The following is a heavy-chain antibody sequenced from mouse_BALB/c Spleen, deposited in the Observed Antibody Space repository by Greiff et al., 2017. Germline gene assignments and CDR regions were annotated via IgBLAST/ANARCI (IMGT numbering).Heavy chain of an antibody. CDR1: GFTFSSYA. J-gene: IGHJ2*01. V-gene: IGHV5-6-5*01. CDR2: ISSGGST. CDR3: ARDNYFDY. Sequence: EVQVVESGGGLVKPGGSLKLSCAASGFTFSSYAMSWVRQTPEKRLEWVASISSGGSTYYPDSVKGRFTISRDNARNILYLQMSSLKSEDTAMYYCARDNYFDYWGQGTTLTVSS.